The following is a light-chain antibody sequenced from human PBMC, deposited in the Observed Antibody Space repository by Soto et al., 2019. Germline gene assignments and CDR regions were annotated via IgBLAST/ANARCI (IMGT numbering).Light chain of an antibody. CDR2: GAS. Sequence: ETVMPKSPATLSVSPGESAALSGRARQSVRDSLAWYQQRPGQATRLLIYGASTRATGIPARFSGSGSGTDFTLTTSRLDPEEFAVYYCQYYATYPLTVGGGTKVDIK. CDR3: QYYATYPLT. J-gene: IGKJ4*01. CDR1: QSVRDS. V-gene: IGKV3-15*01.